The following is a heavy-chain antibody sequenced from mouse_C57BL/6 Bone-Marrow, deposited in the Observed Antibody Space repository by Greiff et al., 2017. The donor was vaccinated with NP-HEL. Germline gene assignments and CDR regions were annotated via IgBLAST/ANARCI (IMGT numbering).Heavy chain of an antibody. J-gene: IGHJ2*01. V-gene: IGHV1-52*01. CDR1: GYTFTSYW. CDR3: ARWGYDYDGPFDY. D-gene: IGHD2-4*01. CDR2: IDPSDSET. Sequence: QVQLQQPGAELVRPGSSVKLSCKASGYTFTSYWMHWVKQRPIQGLEWIGNIDPSDSETHYNQKFKDKATLTVDKSSSTAYMQLSSLTSEDAAVYYCARWGYDYDGPFDYWGQGTTLTVSS.